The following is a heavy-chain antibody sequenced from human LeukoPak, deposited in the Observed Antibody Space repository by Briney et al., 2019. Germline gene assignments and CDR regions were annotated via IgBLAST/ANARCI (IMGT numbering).Heavy chain of an antibody. J-gene: IGHJ4*02. V-gene: IGHV3-23*01. Sequence: GGSLRLSCAASGFTFNNYGMSWVRQAPGKGLEWVSGITSGDTTYYADSVKGRFTISRDISKNTPYLEMDSLRVEDTAVYYCAKSREGFNSGFDYWGQGTLVTVSS. D-gene: IGHD5-24*01. CDR3: AKSREGFNSGFDY. CDR2: ITSGDTT. CDR1: GFTFNNYG.